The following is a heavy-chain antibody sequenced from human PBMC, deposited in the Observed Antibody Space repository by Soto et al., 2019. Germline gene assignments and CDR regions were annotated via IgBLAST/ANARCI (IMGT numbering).Heavy chain of an antibody. CDR1: GGSFSGYY. CDR2: INHSGST. V-gene: IGHV4-34*01. Sequence: PSETLSLTCAVYGGSFSGYYWNLIRQPPGKGLEWIGEINHSGSTNYNPSLKSRVTISVDTSKNQLSLKLSSVTSADTAVYYCATGLIFDEDYGDCSGWFDPWGQGTLVTVSS. J-gene: IGHJ5*02. CDR3: ATGLIFDEDYGDCSGWFDP. D-gene: IGHD4-17*01.